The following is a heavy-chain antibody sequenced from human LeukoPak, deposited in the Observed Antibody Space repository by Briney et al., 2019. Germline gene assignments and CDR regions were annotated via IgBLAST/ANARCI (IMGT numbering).Heavy chain of an antibody. CDR3: ARGYYPPRWYFDL. J-gene: IGHJ2*01. D-gene: IGHD3-10*01. CDR1: GWSFSSYS. V-gene: IGHV4-34*01. CDR2: IIEKGNA. Sequence: SETLSLTCALYGWSFSSYSLSWTWIRQTPEKGLEWIGEIIEKGNANYNPSLKSRVTIDLDTSKNQFSLKLTSMTAADTAMYYCARGYYPPRWYFDLWGRGTLVTVSS.